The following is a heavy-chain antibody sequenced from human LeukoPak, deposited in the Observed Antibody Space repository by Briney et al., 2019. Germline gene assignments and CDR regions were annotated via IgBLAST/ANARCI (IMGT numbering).Heavy chain of an antibody. CDR3: ASRVRGGWYEGDYFDY. CDR2: VHYSGNT. CDR1: GGSISNSNCN. V-gene: IGHV4-39*01. Sequence: SETMSLTCTVSGGSISNSNCNWGWIRQPPGKGLEWIASVHYSGNTYYNPSLRSRVTLSVDTADNQFSLRLTSVTAADTAVYYCASRVRGGWYEGDYFDYWGQGTLVTVSS. D-gene: IGHD6-19*01. J-gene: IGHJ4*02.